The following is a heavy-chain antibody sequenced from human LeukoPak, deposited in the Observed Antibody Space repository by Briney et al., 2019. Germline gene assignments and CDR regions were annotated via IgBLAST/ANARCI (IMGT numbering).Heavy chain of an antibody. V-gene: IGHV3-23*01. D-gene: IGHD3-10*01. CDR1: GFTLSSYA. CDR3: AKVVISYYYGSGNYYPPGY. Sequence: GGSLRLSCAASGFTLSSYAMSWVRQASGKGLEWVSVISGSGISTYYADSVKDRFTISRDNSKNMLYLQMRSLRPEDTAFYYCAKVVISYYYGSGNYYPPGYWGQGTLVTVSS. CDR2: ISGSGIST. J-gene: IGHJ4*02.